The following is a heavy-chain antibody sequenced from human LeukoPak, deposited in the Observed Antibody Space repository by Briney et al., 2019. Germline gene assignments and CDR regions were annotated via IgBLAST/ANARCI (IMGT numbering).Heavy chain of an antibody. J-gene: IGHJ4*02. CDR1: GGSISSSSYY. V-gene: IGHV4-39*01. Sequence: PSETLSLTCTVSGGSISSSSYYWGWIRQPPGKGLEWIGSIYYSGSTYYNPSLKSRVTISVDTSKNQFSLKLSSVTAADTAVYYCARRYISFDYWGQGTLVTVSS. D-gene: IGHD5-24*01. CDR3: ARRYISFDY. CDR2: IYYSGST.